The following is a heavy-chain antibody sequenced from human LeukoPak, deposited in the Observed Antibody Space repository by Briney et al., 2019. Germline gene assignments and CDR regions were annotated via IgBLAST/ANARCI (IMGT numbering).Heavy chain of an antibody. D-gene: IGHD4-17*01. V-gene: IGHV1-46*01. CDR1: GYSFTSYY. Sequence: ASVKVSCKASGYSFTSYYMHWVRQAPGQGLEWMGIINPSGGSTSYAQKFQGRVTMTRDTSTGTVYMELSSLRSEDTAVYYCARDWDGDLDLGMWGQGTLVTVSS. CDR2: INPSGGST. CDR3: ARDWDGDLDLGM. J-gene: IGHJ4*02.